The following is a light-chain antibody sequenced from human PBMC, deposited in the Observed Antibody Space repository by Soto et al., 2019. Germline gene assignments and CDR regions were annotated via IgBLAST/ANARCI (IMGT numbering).Light chain of an antibody. V-gene: IGLV3-9*01. CDR1: NIGSKN. CDR2: DDS. Sequence: SYELTQPPSVSVAPGQTARITCEGKNIGSKNVHWYQQKPGQAPVLVVYDDSDRPSGIPERFSGSNSGNTATLTISRAQAGDEADYYCQVWDSSTAYVFGTGTKVTVL. CDR3: QVWDSSTAYV. J-gene: IGLJ1*01.